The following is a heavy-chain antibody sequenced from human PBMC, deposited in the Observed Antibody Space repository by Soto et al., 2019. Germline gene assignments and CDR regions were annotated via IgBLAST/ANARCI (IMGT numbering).Heavy chain of an antibody. Sequence: SATLSLTCTVSGGSISSGGYYWSWIRQHPGKGLEWIGYIYYSGSTYYNPSLKSRVTISVDTSKNQFSLKLSSVTAADTAVYYCARVYCSSTSCYLDYWGQGTLVTVSS. D-gene: IGHD2-2*01. J-gene: IGHJ4*02. CDR1: GGSISSGGYY. CDR2: IYYSGST. V-gene: IGHV4-31*03. CDR3: ARVYCSSTSCYLDY.